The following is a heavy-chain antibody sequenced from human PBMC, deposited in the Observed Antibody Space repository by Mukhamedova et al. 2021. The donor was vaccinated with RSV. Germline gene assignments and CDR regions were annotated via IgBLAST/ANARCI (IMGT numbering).Heavy chain of an antibody. J-gene: IGHJ4*02. V-gene: IGHV1-3*01. CDR2: INAGNGET. Sequence: APGQRLEWMGMINAGNGETQYSQKFKGRVTITRDTSASTDYMEVSSLISEDISVYYCARAQHTGSWIIDCWGQGTLVTVSS. CDR3: ARAQHTGSWIIDC. D-gene: IGHD1-1*01.